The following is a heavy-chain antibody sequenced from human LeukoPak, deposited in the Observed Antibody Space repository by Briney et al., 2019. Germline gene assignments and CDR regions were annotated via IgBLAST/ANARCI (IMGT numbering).Heavy chain of an antibody. Sequence: PSETLSLTCAVSGYSISSGYYWGWIRQPPGKGLEWIGSIYHSGSTYYNPSLKSRVTISVDTSKNQFSLKVSSVTAADTAVYYCASSWDYFDYWGQGPLVTVSS. J-gene: IGHJ4*02. V-gene: IGHV4-38-2*01. D-gene: IGHD1-26*01. CDR2: IYHSGST. CDR1: GYSISSGYY. CDR3: ASSWDYFDY.